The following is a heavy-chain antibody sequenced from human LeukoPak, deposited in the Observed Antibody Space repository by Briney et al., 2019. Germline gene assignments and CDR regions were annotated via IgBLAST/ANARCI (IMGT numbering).Heavy chain of an antibody. V-gene: IGHV3-23*01. J-gene: IGHJ4*02. CDR3: GKGNTASRPGFVD. Sequence: GGSLRLSCAASGFTFTNYEMSWVRQAPGKGLEWPSSISGSGDSVFYADSVKGRFTISRDNSLNTLHLQMNSLRAEDTAFYYCGKGNTASRPGFVDWGQGTLVTVSS. CDR2: ISGSGDSV. CDR1: GFTFTNYE. D-gene: IGHD5-18*01.